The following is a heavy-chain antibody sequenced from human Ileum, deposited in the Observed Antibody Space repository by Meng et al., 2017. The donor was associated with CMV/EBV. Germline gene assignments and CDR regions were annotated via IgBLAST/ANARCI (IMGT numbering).Heavy chain of an antibody. V-gene: IGHV2-5*02. Sequence: QTTLKESGPTQVKHTQTLTLTCSFSGFSPSTSGEGVGWIRQPPGKALEWLALIYRGDDKRYSPSLNSRLTIAKDTSKNEVVLTLTNMGPIDTGTYYCAHFVGGYYPSRPDYWGQGTLVTVSS. J-gene: IGHJ4*02. D-gene: IGHD1-26*01. CDR2: IYRGDDK. CDR1: GFSPSTSGEG. CDR3: AHFVGGYYPSRPDY.